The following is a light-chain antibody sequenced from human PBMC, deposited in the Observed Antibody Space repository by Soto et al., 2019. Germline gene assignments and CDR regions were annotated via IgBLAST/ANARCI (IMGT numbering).Light chain of an antibody. Sequence: QSVLTQPASVSGSPGQSITSSCTGTSIDVGGYNYVSWYQQHPGKAPKLIIYEVSNRPSGVSNRFSGSKSGNTASLIISGLQAEDEADYYCSSYTSSNYVFXTGTKVTVL. CDR1: SIDVGGYNY. CDR2: EVS. J-gene: IGLJ1*01. V-gene: IGLV2-14*01. CDR3: SSYTSSNYV.